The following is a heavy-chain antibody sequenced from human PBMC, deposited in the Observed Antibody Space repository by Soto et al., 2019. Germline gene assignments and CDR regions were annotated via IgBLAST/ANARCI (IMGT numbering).Heavy chain of an antibody. Sequence: QVQLQESGPGLVKPSQTLSLACTVSGGSISSGDYYLSWVRQPPGKGLEWIGYVYYSGSTYYNPSLKSRVTISVDTSKNQFSLKLSSVTAADTAVYYCARDEPDYYGMDVWGQGTTVTVSS. CDR3: ARDEPDYYGMDV. V-gene: IGHV4-30-4*01. J-gene: IGHJ6*02. CDR1: GGSISSGDYY. CDR2: VYYSGST.